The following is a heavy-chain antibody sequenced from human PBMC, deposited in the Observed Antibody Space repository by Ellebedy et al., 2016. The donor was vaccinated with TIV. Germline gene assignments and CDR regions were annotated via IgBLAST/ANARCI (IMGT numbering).Heavy chain of an antibody. CDR2: ISISSVI. J-gene: IGHJ6*02. V-gene: IGHV3-48*01. CDR1: GFTFSSYS. CDR3: ARDSHLAYGMDV. Sequence: PGGSLRLSCAASGFTFSSYSMNWVRQAPGKGLEWVSYISISSVIYYANSVKGRFTISRDNAKNSLYLQMYSLRAEDTAVYYCARDSHLAYGMDVWGQGTTVTVSS.